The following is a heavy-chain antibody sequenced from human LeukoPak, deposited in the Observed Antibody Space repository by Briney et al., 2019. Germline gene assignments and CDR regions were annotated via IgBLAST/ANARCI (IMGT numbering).Heavy chain of an antibody. CDR2: ISAYNGNT. V-gene: IGHV1-18*01. CDR1: GYTFTSYG. D-gene: IGHD3-9*01. J-gene: IGHJ5*02. Sequence: ASVKVSCKASGYTFTSYGISWVRQAPGQGLEWMGWISAYNGNTNYAQKLQGRVTMTTDTSTSTAYMELRSLRSDDTAVYYCAREARRLRYFDWLPKAYTHWFDPWGQGTLVTVSS. CDR3: AREARRLRYFDWLPKAYTHWFDP.